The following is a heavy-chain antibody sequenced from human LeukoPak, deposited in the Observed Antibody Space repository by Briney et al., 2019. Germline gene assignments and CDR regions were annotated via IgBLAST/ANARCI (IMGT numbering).Heavy chain of an antibody. CDR2: IYYSGST. D-gene: IGHD6-13*01. CDR3: ARVRAAALDY. CDR1: GGSISSYY. J-gene: IGHJ4*02. Sequence: SETLSLTCTVSGGSISSYYWSWIRQPPGKGLEWIGYIYYSGSTNYNPSLKSRVTISVDTSKNQFSLKLSSVTAADTAVYYCARVRAAALDYWGQGTLVTVSS. V-gene: IGHV4-59*01.